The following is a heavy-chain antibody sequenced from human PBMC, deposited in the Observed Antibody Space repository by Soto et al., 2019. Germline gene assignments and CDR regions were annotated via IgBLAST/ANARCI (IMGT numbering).Heavy chain of an antibody. D-gene: IGHD1-26*01. CDR2: IKQDESEK. V-gene: IGHV3-7*03. CDR1: GLTFTDYW. CDR3: ASDRFRGTYYLRGVTYFFEE. J-gene: IGHJ4*02. Sequence: PGGSLRLSCVTYGLTFTDYWMSWVRQAPGKGLEWVANIKQDESEKNYLYSVKGRFTISRDNAKNSLYLQMNSLRAEDTAVYYCASDRFRGTYYLRGVTYFFEEWGQGAPVTVSS.